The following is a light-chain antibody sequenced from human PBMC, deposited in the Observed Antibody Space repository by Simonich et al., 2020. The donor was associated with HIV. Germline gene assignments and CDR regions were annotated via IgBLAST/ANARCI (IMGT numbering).Light chain of an antibody. CDR2: LGS. CDR1: QSLLSSNGYNY. Sequence: DIVMTQTPLSLSVTPGEPASISCRSSQSLLSSNGYNYLDWYLQKPGQSPQLLIYLGSNRASGVPDRFSGSGSGTDFTLKISRVEAEDVGVYYCMQARQTPFTFGPGTKVDIK. J-gene: IGKJ3*01. CDR3: MQARQTPFT. V-gene: IGKV2-28*01.